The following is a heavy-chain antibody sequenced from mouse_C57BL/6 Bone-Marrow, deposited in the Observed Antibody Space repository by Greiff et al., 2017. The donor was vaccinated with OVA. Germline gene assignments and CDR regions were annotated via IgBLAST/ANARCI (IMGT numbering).Heavy chain of an antibody. Sequence: VKLVESGPGLVKPSQSLFLTCSITGFPITSGYYWIWIRQSPGKPLEWMGYITHSGETFYNPSLQSPISITRETSKNQFFLQLNSVTTEDTAMYYCAGAPNWDWYFDVWGTGTTVTVSS. D-gene: IGHD4-1*01. V-gene: IGHV12-3*01. CDR2: ITHSGET. J-gene: IGHJ1*03. CDR3: AGAPNWDWYFDV. CDR1: GFPITSGYY.